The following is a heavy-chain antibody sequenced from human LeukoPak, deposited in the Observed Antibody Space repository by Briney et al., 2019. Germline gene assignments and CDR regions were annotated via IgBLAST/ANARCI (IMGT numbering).Heavy chain of an antibody. D-gene: IGHD3-3*01. CDR1: GGSISSGGYY. V-gene: IGHV4-31*03. J-gene: IGHJ3*02. CDR2: IYFSGST. CDR3: ACCHITIFGVVSNAFDI. Sequence: ASQTLSLTCTVSGGSISSGGYYWSWIRQPPGKGLEWIGYIYFSGSTYYNPSLKSRVTISVDTSKNQFSLKLSSVTAVNTDVYYCACCHITIFGVVSNAFDIWGQGTMVTVSS.